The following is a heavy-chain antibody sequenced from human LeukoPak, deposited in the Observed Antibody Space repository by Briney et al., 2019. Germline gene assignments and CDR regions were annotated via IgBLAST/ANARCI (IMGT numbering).Heavy chain of an antibody. J-gene: IGHJ5*02. Sequence: PGGSLRLSCAASGFTFNNAWMNWVRQAPGKGLEWVGRIKSKNVGGTTDYAAPVKGRFTISRDDSKNAVYLQMNSLKIEDTAVYYCTSHAAFDPWGQGTLVTVSS. V-gene: IGHV3-15*01. CDR3: TSHAAFDP. CDR2: IKSKNVGGTT. CDR1: GFTFNNAW.